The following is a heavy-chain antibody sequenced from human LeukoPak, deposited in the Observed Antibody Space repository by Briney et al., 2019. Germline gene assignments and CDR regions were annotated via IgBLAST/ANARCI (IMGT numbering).Heavy chain of an antibody. D-gene: IGHD3-22*01. CDR3: ARDSRLSYYDTSGYYSD. CDR2: IFIGGAT. Sequence: GGSLRLSCVASEVSVSTNYMSWVRQAPGKGLEWVSLIFIGGATHYADSVKGRFTISRDSTKNTLYLQMNSLRAEDTAVYYCARDSRLSYYDTSGYYSDWGQGTLVTVSS. CDR1: EVSVSTNY. J-gene: IGHJ4*02. V-gene: IGHV3-53*01.